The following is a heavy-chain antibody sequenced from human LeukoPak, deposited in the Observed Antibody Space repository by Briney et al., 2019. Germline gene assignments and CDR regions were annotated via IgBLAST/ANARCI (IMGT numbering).Heavy chain of an antibody. D-gene: IGHD2-2*01. CDR1: GGPISSHY. J-gene: IGHJ5*02. CDR2: IYYSGTT. Sequence: SEGLSLTCTVSGGPISSHYWTWIRQPPGKGLEWIGYIYYSGTTNYSPSLKGRVTISVDTSKNQFTLKLSSVTAADTAVYYCARVEPAADSWNWIDLWGQGTLVTVSS. CDR3: ARVEPAADSWNWIDL. V-gene: IGHV4-59*11.